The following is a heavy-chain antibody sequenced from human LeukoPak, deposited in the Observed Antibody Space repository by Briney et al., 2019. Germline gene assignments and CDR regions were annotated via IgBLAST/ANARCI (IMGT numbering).Heavy chain of an antibody. V-gene: IGHV1-46*01. D-gene: IGHD2-21*02. J-gene: IGHJ3*02. CDR2: INPSGGTT. CDR3: ARDVAVVTATQAKAFDI. CDR1: GYTFTNYG. Sequence: ASVSVSCTASGYTFTNYGISWVRQAPGQGPEWMGIINPSGGTTSYAHKFQGRVTMTRDTSTSTVYMELSSLRSEDTALYYCARDVAVVTATQAKAFDIWGQGTMVTVSS.